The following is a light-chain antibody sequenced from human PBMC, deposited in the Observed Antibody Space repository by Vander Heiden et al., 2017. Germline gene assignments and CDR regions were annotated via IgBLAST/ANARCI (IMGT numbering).Light chain of an antibody. CDR2: AAS. Sequence: DIQMTQSPSSLSASVGDRVTITCRASQSISSYLNWYQQKPAKAPKLLIYAASSLQSGVPSRFSGSGSGTDFTLTISSLQPEDFATYYCQQSYSTLMYTFGQGTKLEIK. CDR3: QQSYSTLMYT. J-gene: IGKJ2*01. V-gene: IGKV1-39*01. CDR1: QSISSY.